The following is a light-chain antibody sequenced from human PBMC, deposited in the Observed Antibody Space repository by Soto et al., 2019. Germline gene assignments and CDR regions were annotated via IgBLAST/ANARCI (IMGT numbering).Light chain of an antibody. CDR2: DVS. CDR1: SSDFGGYKY. J-gene: IGLJ1*01. Sequence: QSALTQPASVSGSPGQSITISCTGTSSDFGGYKYVSWYQQHPGKAPKLMIYDVSNRPSGVSNRFSGSKSGNTASLTISGLQAEDEADYYCSSYTSSSTLYVFGTGTKVTVL. V-gene: IGLV2-14*01. CDR3: SSYTSSSTLYV.